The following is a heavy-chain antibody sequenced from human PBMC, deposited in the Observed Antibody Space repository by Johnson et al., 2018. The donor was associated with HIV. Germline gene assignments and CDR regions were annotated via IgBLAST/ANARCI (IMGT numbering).Heavy chain of an antibody. V-gene: IGHV3-53*01. J-gene: IGHJ3*02. CDR2: FYTDGTT. CDR1: GFTVSSNY. Sequence: VQLVESGGGLIQPGGSLRLSRAASGFTVSSNYMSWVRQAPGKGLEWVSVFYTDGTTYYAASVEGRFIVSRDNSKNTLHLQMNSLRAEDTAVYYCASFGAGHISGPDMVFDMWGQGTMVIVSS. D-gene: IGHD6-19*01. CDR3: ASFGAGHISGPDMVFDM.